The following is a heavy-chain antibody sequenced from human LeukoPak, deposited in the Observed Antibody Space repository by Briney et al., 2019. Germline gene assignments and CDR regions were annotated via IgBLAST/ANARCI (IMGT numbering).Heavy chain of an antibody. CDR3: ARDRDSSGRYYFDY. D-gene: IGHD3-22*01. CDR1: GYIFINYY. Sequence: ASVKVSCKASGYIFINYYIHRVRQAPGQGLEWMGLINPNGAYTTNAQKFQGRVTVTRDTSTSTVYMELSSLRSDDTAVYYRARDRDSSGRYYFDYWGQGSLVTVSS. J-gene: IGHJ4*02. V-gene: IGHV1-46*01. CDR2: INPNGAYT.